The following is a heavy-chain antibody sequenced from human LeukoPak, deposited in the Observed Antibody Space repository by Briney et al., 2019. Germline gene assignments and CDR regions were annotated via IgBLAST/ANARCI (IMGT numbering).Heavy chain of an antibody. CDR2: IIPIFGTA. J-gene: IGHJ4*02. V-gene: IGHV1-69*05. CDR1: GGTFSSYA. Sequence: GASVKVSCKASGGTFSSYAISWVRQAPGQGLEWMGGIIPIFGTANYAQKFQGRVTITTDESTSTAYMELSSLRSEDTAVSYCARGDYGGNLDYWGQGTLVTVSS. CDR3: ARGDYGGNLDY. D-gene: IGHD4-23*01.